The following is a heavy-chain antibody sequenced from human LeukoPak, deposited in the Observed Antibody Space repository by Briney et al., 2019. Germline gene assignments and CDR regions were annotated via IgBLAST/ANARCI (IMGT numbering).Heavy chain of an antibody. Sequence: ASVKVSCKASGYTFTSYGISWVRQAPGQRLEWMGWISAYNGNTNYAQKLQGRVTMTTDTSTSTAYMELRSLRSDDTAVYYCARIFGFYCSSRSCYGDYFDYWGQGTLVTVSS. D-gene: IGHD2-2*01. CDR2: ISAYNGNT. V-gene: IGHV1-18*04. CDR3: ARIFGFYCSSRSCYGDYFDY. J-gene: IGHJ4*02. CDR1: GYTFTSYG.